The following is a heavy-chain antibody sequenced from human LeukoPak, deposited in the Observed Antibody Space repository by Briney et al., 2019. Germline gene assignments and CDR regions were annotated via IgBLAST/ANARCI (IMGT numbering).Heavy chain of an antibody. CDR3: ARERVYGSGTYPYFYYYGMDV. J-gene: IGHJ6*02. CDR2: INPSGGNT. Sequence: ALVKVSCKASGYTFTSYYMHWVRQAPGQGLEWMGIINPSGGNTRDAQKFQGRVTMTRDTSTSTVSMELSSLRSEDTAVYYCARERVYGSGTYPYFYYYGMDVWGQGTTVTVSS. CDR1: GYTFTSYY. V-gene: IGHV1-46*01. D-gene: IGHD3-10*01.